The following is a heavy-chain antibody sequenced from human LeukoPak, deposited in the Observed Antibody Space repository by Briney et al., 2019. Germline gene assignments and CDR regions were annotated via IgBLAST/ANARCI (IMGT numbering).Heavy chain of an antibody. CDR3: ARDLSDYDYVWGSYGGPFDH. CDR1: GFTFSSYG. Sequence: PGGSLRLSCAASGFTFSSYGMHWVRQAPGKGLEWVAVIWYDGSNKYYADSVKGRFTISRDNSKNTLYLQMNSLRAEDTAVYYCARDLSDYDYVWGSYGGPFDHWGQGTLVTVSS. V-gene: IGHV3-33*01. CDR2: IWYDGSNK. D-gene: IGHD3-16*01. J-gene: IGHJ4*02.